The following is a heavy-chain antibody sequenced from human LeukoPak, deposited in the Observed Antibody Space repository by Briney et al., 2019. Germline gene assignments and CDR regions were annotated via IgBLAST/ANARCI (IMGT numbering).Heavy chain of an antibody. J-gene: IGHJ4*02. CDR1: GGSISSGTYY. Sequence: PSQTLSLTCTVSGGSISSGTYYWSWIRQHPGKGLEWIGYIYYSGTTYYNPSLKSRVIISVDTSKNQFSLKLSSVTAADTAVYYCARYDYGSGKYYFDYWGQGTLVTVSS. CDR3: ARYDYGSGKYYFDY. V-gene: IGHV4-31*03. CDR2: IYYSGTT. D-gene: IGHD3-10*01.